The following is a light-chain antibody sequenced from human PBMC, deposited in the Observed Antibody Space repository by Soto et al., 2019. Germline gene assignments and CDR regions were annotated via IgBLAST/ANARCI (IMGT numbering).Light chain of an antibody. CDR1: QSVYSN. Sequence: IVMTQSPATLSVSPWERATLSCRASQSVYSNLAWYQQKPGQAPRLLIYGASSRATGIPDRFSGSGSGTDFTLTISRLEPEDFAVYYCQQYGSSPPITFGQGTRLEIK. CDR3: QQYGSSPPIT. CDR2: GAS. J-gene: IGKJ5*01. V-gene: IGKV3-20*01.